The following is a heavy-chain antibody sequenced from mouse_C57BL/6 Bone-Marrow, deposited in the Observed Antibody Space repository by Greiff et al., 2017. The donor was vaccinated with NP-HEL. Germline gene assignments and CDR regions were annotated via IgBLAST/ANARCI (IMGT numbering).Heavy chain of an antibody. V-gene: IGHV3-6*01. J-gene: IGHJ3*01. D-gene: IGHD2-3*01. CDR1: GYSITSGYY. CDR2: ISYDGSN. CDR3: ALRRSYDGYLFAY. Sequence: VQLQESGPGLVKPSQSLSLTCSVTGYSITSGYYWNWIRQFPGNKLEWMGYISYDGSNNYNPSLKNRISITRDTSKNQFFLKLNSVTTEDTATYYCALRRSYDGYLFAYWGQGTLVTVSA.